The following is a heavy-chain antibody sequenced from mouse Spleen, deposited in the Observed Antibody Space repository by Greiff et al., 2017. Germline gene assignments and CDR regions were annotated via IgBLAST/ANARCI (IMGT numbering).Heavy chain of an antibody. D-gene: IGHD2-3*01. J-gene: IGHJ4*01. Sequence: VQLQQSGAELVKPGASVKLSCKASGYTFTSYYMYWVKQRPGQGLEWIGEINPSNGGTNFNEKFKSKATLTVDKSSSTAYMQLSSLTSEDSAVYYCTRDDGYYEGYYAMDYWGQGTSVTVSS. CDR2: INPSNGGT. V-gene: IGHV1S81*02. CDR1: GYTFTSYY. CDR3: TRDDGYYEGYYAMDY.